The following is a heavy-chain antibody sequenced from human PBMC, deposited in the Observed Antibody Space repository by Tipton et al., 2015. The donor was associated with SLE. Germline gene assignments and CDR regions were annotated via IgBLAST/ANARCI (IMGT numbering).Heavy chain of an antibody. J-gene: IGHJ4*02. V-gene: IGHV4-38-2*02. CDR1: GGSISSGYY. CDR3: ARGRDNGSGSPQGY. CDR2: INHSGST. D-gene: IGHD3-10*01. Sequence: LRLSCTVSGGSISSGYYWGWIRQPPGKGLEWIGSINHSGSTNYNPSLKSRVTISVDTSKNKFSLKLSSVTAADTAVYYCARGRDNGSGSPQGYWGQGTLVTVSS.